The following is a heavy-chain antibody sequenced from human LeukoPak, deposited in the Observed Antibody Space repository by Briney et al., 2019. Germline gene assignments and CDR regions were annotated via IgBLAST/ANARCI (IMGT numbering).Heavy chain of an antibody. CDR2: IYTSGST. CDR1: GGSISSYY. D-gene: IGHD3-22*01. CDR3: ARHYYDSSGYYHGNWFDP. J-gene: IGHJ5*02. V-gene: IGHV4-4*09. Sequence: SETLSLTCTVAGGSISSYYWSWIRQPPGKGLEWIGYIYTSGSTNYNPSLKSRVTISVDTSKNQFSLKLSSVTAADTAVYYCARHYYDSSGYYHGNWFDPWGQGTLVTVSS.